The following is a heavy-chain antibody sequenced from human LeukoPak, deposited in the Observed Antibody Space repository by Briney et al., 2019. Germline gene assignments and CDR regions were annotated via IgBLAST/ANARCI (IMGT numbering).Heavy chain of an antibody. CDR1: GFTFDNSW. CDR3: VVVVEPPDSDGFDV. Sequence: GGSLRLSCAASGFTFDNSWVHWVRQAPGKGLVWVSLINADGSTATYADSVKGRFTISRDNARNTLSLQMNSLTIEDTAVYYCVVVVEPPDSDGFDVWGQGTMITVSS. D-gene: IGHD1-14*01. CDR2: INADGSTA. J-gene: IGHJ3*01. V-gene: IGHV3-74*01.